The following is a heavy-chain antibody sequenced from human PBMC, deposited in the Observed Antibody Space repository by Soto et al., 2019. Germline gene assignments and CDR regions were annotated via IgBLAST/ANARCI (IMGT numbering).Heavy chain of an antibody. V-gene: IGHV3-21*04. CDR2: ISSSGSCI. CDR3: AKDYPSIVVVPAAMPTVDY. Sequence: PGGSLRLSCAASGFTFSSYSMNWVRQAPGKGLEWVSSISSSGSCIYYADSVKGRFTISRDNSKNTLYLQMNSLRAEDTAVYYCAKDYPSIVVVPAAMPTVDYWGQGTLVTVSS. D-gene: IGHD2-2*01. J-gene: IGHJ4*02. CDR1: GFTFSSYS.